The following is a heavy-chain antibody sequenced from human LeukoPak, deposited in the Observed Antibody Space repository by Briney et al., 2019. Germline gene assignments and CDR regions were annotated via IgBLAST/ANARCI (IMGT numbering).Heavy chain of an antibody. CDR1: GDSVSSNSVT. CDR2: TYYRSKWYN. Sequence: SQTLSLTCAISGDSVSSNSVTWNWFRQSPSRVLEWLGRTYYRSKWYNDYAVSVKSRITINPDTSKNQFSLQLNSVTPEDTAVYYCTRAGSYGYYWYFDLWGRGTLVTVSS. J-gene: IGHJ2*01. CDR3: TRAGSYGYYWYFDL. D-gene: IGHD5-18*01. V-gene: IGHV6-1*01.